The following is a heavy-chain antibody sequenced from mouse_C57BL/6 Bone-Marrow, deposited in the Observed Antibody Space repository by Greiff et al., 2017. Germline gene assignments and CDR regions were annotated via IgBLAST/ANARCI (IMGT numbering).Heavy chain of an antibody. J-gene: IGHJ3*01. CDR3: ARHEGRALGLAWFAY. CDR2: FYPGSGSM. Sequence: QVQLQQSGAELVKPGASVKLSCTASGYTFTEYTIHWVKQRSGQGLEWIGWFYPGSGSMKYNGKFQDKATLTADKSSSTVYMELSRLTSEDSAVYFCARHEGRALGLAWFAYWGQGTLVTVSA. V-gene: IGHV1-62-2*01. D-gene: IGHD4-1*01. CDR1: GYTFTEYT.